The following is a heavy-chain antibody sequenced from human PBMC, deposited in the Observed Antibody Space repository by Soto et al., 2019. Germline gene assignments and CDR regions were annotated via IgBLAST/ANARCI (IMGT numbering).Heavy chain of an antibody. Sequence: QVQLQESGPGLVKPSETLSHTCTVSGASISRDHWNWIRQPPGKGLEWIGEYSGSTNYNPSLKSRVTISAKTAKNPFFIKLSSGAYPDTTGHFRGKYALEGGGRGHWGRGTLVTVSS. CDR1: GASISRDH. CDR2: EYSGST. V-gene: IGHV4-59*08. CDR3: GKYALEGGGRGH. J-gene: IGHJ4*02. D-gene: IGHD3-16*01.